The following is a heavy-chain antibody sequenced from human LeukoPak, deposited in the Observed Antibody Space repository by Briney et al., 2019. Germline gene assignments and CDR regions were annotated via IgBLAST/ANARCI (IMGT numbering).Heavy chain of an antibody. D-gene: IGHD2-15*01. CDR3: ARVYIAEDY. J-gene: IGHJ4*02. V-gene: IGHV3-48*04. CDR2: ISDSGTTI. Sequence: QSGGSLRLSCAASGFTFSSYSMNWIRQAPGKGLEWISYISDSGTTIYYADSVKGRFTISRDNAKNSLYLQMNSLRAEDTAVYYCARVYIAEDYWGQGTLVTISS. CDR1: GFTFSSYS.